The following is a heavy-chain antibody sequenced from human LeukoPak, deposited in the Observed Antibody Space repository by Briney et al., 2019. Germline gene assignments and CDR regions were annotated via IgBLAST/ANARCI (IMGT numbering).Heavy chain of an antibody. D-gene: IGHD2-2*01. CDR1: GYTFTSYY. Sequence: GASVEVSCKASGYTFTSYYMHWVRQAPGQGLEWMGIINPSGGSTSYAQKFQGRVTMTRDTSTSTVYMELSSLRSEDTAVYYCARDTPYCSSTSCYPSHFDYWGQGTLVTVSS. V-gene: IGHV1-46*01. CDR2: INPSGGST. J-gene: IGHJ4*02. CDR3: ARDTPYCSSTSCYPSHFDY.